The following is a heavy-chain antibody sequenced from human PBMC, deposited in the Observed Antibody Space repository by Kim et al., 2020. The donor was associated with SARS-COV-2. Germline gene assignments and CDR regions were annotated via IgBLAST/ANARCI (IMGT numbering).Heavy chain of an antibody. CDR2: IYWDDDK. CDR3: AHRPQIGYGSGNWFDP. D-gene: IGHD3-10*01. J-gene: IGHJ5*02. Sequence: SGPTLVNPTQTLTLTCTFSGFSLSTSGVGVGWIRQPPGKALEWLALIYWDDDKRYSPSLKSRLTITKDTSKNQVVLTMTNMDPVDTATYYCAHRPQIGYGSGNWFDPWGQGTLVTVSS. CDR1: GFSLSTSGVG. V-gene: IGHV2-5*02.